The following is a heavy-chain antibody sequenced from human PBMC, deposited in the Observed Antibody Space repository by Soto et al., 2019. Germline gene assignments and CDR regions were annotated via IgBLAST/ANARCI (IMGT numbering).Heavy chain of an antibody. Sequence: QVQLVESGGGVVQPGRSLRLSCAASGFTFSSYAMHWVRQAPGKGLEWVAVLSYDGSNKYYADSVKGRFTISRDNSKNTLYLQMNSLRAEDTAVYYCARGSSGWYKDAFDIWGQGTMVTVSS. CDR3: ARGSSGWYKDAFDI. CDR1: GFTFSSYA. V-gene: IGHV3-30-3*01. D-gene: IGHD6-19*01. CDR2: LSYDGSNK. J-gene: IGHJ3*02.